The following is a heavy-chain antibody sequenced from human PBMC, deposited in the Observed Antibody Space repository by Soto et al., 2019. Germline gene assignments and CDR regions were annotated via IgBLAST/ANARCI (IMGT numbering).Heavy chain of an antibody. CDR3: ARVGVAAGTYYYYGMDV. CDR1: GGSISSYY. Sequence: KPSETLSLTCTVSGGSISSYYWSWIRQPPGKGLEWIGYIYYSGSTNYNPSLKSRVTISVDTSKNQFSLKLSSVTAADTAVYYCARVGVAAGTYYYYGMDVWGQGTTVTVSS. D-gene: IGHD6-13*01. CDR2: IYYSGST. J-gene: IGHJ6*02. V-gene: IGHV4-59*01.